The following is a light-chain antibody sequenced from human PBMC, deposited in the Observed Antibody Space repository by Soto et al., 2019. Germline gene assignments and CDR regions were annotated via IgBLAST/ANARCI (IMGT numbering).Light chain of an antibody. Sequence: TQPSSVPGSPGLLITISCTGISRDVGNYKFVSWYQHHPGKDPKLMIYEGDKRPSGVPDRFSGSKSGNTASLTVSGLQAEDEADYYCSSYAASNNFYFVFGGGTKVTV. J-gene: IGLJ3*02. CDR1: SRDVGNYKF. CDR3: SSYAASNNFYFV. V-gene: IGLV2-8*01. CDR2: EGD.